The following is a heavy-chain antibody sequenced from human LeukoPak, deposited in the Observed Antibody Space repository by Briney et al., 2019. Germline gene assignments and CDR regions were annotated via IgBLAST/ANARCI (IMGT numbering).Heavy chain of an antibody. Sequence: GSLLLSCDVFGFTLSDAWMSWVRQAPGKGLEWIGRIRNKVDGETSDSAAPVKGRFSISRHDSENTVFLQMNSLQTEDTAVYYCTREMGGGYFDYWGQGTLVTVSS. D-gene: IGHD1-26*01. CDR3: TREMGGGYFDY. CDR2: IRNKVDGETS. V-gene: IGHV3-15*01. J-gene: IGHJ4*02. CDR1: GFTLSDAW.